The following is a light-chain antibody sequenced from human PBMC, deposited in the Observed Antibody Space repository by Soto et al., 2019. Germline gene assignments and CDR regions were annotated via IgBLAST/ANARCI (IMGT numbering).Light chain of an antibody. CDR2: DTS. Sequence: DMVVTQSPATLSASPGERVTLSCRASQFVSSRLAWYQQRPGQVPILLIYDTSTRAPGISARFSGSGSGTEFTLPISSLQSEDFAVYYCQEYIQWPPGMFGPGTTVDIK. J-gene: IGKJ1*01. CDR3: QEYIQWPPGM. CDR1: QFVSSR. V-gene: IGKV3-15*01.